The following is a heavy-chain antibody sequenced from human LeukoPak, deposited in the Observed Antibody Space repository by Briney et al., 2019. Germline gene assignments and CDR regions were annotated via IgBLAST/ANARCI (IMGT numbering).Heavy chain of an antibody. J-gene: IGHJ4*02. CDR3: ARENWDSLDY. D-gene: IGHD7-27*01. Sequence: GGSLRLSCAASGFTFSNYWMSCVRQAPGKGLEWVAVIWYDGSNQYYADSVKGRFTISRDNSKNTLYLQMNSLRAEDTAVYYCARENWDSLDYWGQGTLVTVSS. CDR2: IWYDGSNQ. V-gene: IGHV3-33*08. CDR1: GFTFSNYW.